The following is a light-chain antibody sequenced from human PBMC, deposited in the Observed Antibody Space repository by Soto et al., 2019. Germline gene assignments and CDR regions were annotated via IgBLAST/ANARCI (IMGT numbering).Light chain of an antibody. CDR1: QSVLRGSNSKNL. V-gene: IGKV4-1*01. CDR2: WAS. J-gene: IGKJ2*01. Sequence: DIVLTQSPGSLAVSLGETATSKCKSSQSVLRGSNSKNLLAWHQQKPGQPPKVLIYWASSREGGVPDRFRGSGSGTDFTLTITNVQADDVAVYYCQQYFTTPQTFGPGTKVEMK. CDR3: QQYFTTPQT.